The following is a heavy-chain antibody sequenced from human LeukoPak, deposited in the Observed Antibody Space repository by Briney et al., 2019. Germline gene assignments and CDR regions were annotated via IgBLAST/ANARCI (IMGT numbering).Heavy chain of an antibody. CDR1: GFTFSSYG. D-gene: IGHD6-19*01. CDR3: ARDGIAVAGTIYYYYGMDV. Sequence: GRSLRLSCAASGFTFSSYGMHWVRQAPGKGLEWVAVIWYDGSNKYYADSVKGRFTISRDNSKNTLYLQMNSLRAEDTAVYYCARDGIAVAGTIYYYYGMDVWGQGTTVTVSS. CDR2: IWYDGSNK. J-gene: IGHJ6*02. V-gene: IGHV3-33*08.